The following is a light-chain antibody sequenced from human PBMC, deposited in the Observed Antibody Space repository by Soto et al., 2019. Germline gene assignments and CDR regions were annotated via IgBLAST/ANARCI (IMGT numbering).Light chain of an antibody. CDR3: QQYGTSPPLYT. J-gene: IGKJ2*01. V-gene: IGKV3-20*01. Sequence: EIVLTQSPGTLSLSPGERATLSCRASQSVDSTYLAWYQQKPGQAPRLLIYCTSTRAAVIPDRFSGSGSGTDFTLTISRLEPEDFAVYYCQQYGTSPPLYTFGQGTKVEIK. CDR1: QSVDSTY. CDR2: CTS.